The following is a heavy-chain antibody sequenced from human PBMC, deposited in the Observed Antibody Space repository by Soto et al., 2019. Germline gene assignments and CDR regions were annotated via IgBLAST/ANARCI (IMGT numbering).Heavy chain of an antibody. D-gene: IGHD5-18*01. CDR3: AKDGTAMATGHYYGMDV. V-gene: IGHV3-30*18. CDR2: ISYDGSNK. CDR1: GFTFSSYG. J-gene: IGHJ6*02. Sequence: QVKLVESRGGVVQPGRSLRLSCAASGFTFSSYGMHWVRQAPGKGLEWVAVISYDGSNKYYADSVKGRFTISRDNSKNTLYLQMNSLRAEDTAVYYCAKDGTAMATGHYYGMDVWGQGTTVTVSS.